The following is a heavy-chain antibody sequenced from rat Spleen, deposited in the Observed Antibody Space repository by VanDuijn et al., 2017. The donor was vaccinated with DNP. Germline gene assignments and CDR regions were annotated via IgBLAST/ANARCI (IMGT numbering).Heavy chain of an antibody. CDR3: ARWNIGPHYFDY. V-gene: IGHV5-22*01. D-gene: IGHD1-5*01. Sequence: EVQLVESGGGLVQPGRSLKLFCAASGFTFNDYYMAWVRQAPTKGLEWVAYISYDGGRIYYGDSVKGRFTISRDNAKSTLYLQLNSVTTEDTATYYCARWNIGPHYFDYWGQGVMVTVTS. CDR2: ISYDGGRI. J-gene: IGHJ2*01. CDR1: GFTFNDYY.